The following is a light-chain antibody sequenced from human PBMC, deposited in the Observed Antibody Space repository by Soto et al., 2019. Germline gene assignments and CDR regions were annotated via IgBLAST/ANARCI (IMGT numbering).Light chain of an antibody. J-gene: IGKJ1*01. CDR1: QSLVYSDGNAY. Sequence: DVVMTQSPLSLPVTLGQPASISCRSSQSLVYSDGNAYLNWFHQRPGQSPRRLIYRASNRDSGVPDRFSGSGSGTDFTLQINRVEAEDVGVYYCMQGTNWPPTFGRGTRVEIK. CDR2: RAS. CDR3: MQGTNWPPT. V-gene: IGKV2-30*01.